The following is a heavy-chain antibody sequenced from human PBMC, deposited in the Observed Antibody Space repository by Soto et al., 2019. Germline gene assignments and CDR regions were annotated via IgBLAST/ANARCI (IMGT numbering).Heavy chain of an antibody. CDR2: IFHSGPT. CDR1: GYSISSGYS. Sequence: SETLSLTCAVSGYSISSGYSWGWIRQPPGKGLEWIGNIFHSGPTYYNPSLKNRATISVDTSQNHFSLKLSSVTAADTAVYYCARENYYDGSGYYYYFDYWGHGTLVTVSS. J-gene: IGHJ4*01. CDR3: ARENYYDGSGYYYYFDY. D-gene: IGHD3-22*01. V-gene: IGHV4-38-2*02.